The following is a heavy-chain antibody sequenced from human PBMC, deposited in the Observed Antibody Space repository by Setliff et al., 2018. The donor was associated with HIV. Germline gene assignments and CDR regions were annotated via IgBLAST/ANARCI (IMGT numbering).Heavy chain of an antibody. D-gene: IGHD4-4*01. V-gene: IGHV5-51*01. CDR2: LYPDDSDT. J-gene: IGHJ5*02. CDR3: ARAPNSPSYSNIWYADH. CDR1: GYSFTSYW. Sequence: PGESLKISCEASGYSFTSYWIGWVRQKPGKGLEWMAILYPDDSDTRYSPSFQGQVTISADKSIGTAYLQWRSLKASDTAMYFCARAPNSPSYSNIWYADHWGQGTLVTVSS.